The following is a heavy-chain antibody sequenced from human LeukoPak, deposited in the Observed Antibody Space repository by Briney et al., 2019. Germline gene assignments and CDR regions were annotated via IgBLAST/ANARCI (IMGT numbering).Heavy chain of an antibody. J-gene: IGHJ5*02. CDR2: INPTTGTT. CDR1: GYTFTKYY. CDR3: AREGQQLIQGYWFDP. Sequence: GASVKVSCKASGYTFTKYYMHWVRQAPGQGLQWMGIINPTTGTTTYAPKFQGRVTMTRDTSTSTVYMELSSLRSEDTAVYYCAREGQQLIQGYWFDPWGQGTLVTVSS. D-gene: IGHD6-13*01. V-gene: IGHV1-46*01.